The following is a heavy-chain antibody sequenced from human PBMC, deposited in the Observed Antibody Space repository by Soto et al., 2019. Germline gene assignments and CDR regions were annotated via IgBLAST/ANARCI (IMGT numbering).Heavy chain of an antibody. CDR2: IYYTGST. J-gene: IGHJ4*02. CDR1: NGSINSAGHF. Sequence: QVQLQESGPGLVKPSQTLSLTCSVSNGSINSAGHFWSWLRQHPGQGLEWLGYIYYTGSTYYNPSLQRRVAFSLDTSNTRFSLKLPSVTAADTAVYYCARGLGGVSLDYFDLWGQGSLVTVSS. D-gene: IGHD3-16*01. V-gene: IGHV4-31*03. CDR3: ARGLGGVSLDYFDL.